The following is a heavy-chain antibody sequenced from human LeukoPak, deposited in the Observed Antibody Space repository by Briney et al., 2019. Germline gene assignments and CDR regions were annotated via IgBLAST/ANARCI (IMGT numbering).Heavy chain of an antibody. Sequence: SETLSLTCTVSGGSISNSYWSWIRQPPGKGLEWIGYIYYSGSTNYNPSLKSRVTISVDTSKNQFSLKLGSRTAADTAVYYCARDRWQNWFDPWGQGTLVTVSS. CDR1: GGSISNSY. J-gene: IGHJ5*02. CDR2: IYYSGST. CDR3: ARDRWQNWFDP. V-gene: IGHV4-59*01. D-gene: IGHD3-16*02.